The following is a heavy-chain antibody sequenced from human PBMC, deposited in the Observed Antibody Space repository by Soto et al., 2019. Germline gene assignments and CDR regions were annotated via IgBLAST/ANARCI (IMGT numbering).Heavy chain of an antibody. D-gene: IGHD3-3*01. J-gene: IGHJ6*02. CDR1: GFTFSSYS. Sequence: GGSLRLSCAASGFTFSSYSMNWVRQAPGKGLEWVSSISSSSSYIYYADSVKGRFTISRDNAKNSLYLQMNSLRAEDTAVYYCASPPYYDFWSGYSPYFYYGMDVWGQGTTVTSP. V-gene: IGHV3-21*01. CDR3: ASPPYYDFWSGYSPYFYYGMDV. CDR2: ISSSSSYI.